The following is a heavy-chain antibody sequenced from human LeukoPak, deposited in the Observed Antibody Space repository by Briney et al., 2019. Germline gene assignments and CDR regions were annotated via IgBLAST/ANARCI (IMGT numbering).Heavy chain of an antibody. J-gene: IGHJ4*02. V-gene: IGHV1-18*01. Sequence: ASVTVSCKASGYTFTSYGISWVRQAPGQGLEWMGWISAYNGNTNYAQKLQGRVTMTTDTSTSTAYMELRSLRSDDTAVYYCARGYYDFWSGYYPPPDYWGQGTLVTVSS. CDR3: ARGYYDFWSGYYPPPDY. CDR2: ISAYNGNT. CDR1: GYTFTSYG. D-gene: IGHD3-3*01.